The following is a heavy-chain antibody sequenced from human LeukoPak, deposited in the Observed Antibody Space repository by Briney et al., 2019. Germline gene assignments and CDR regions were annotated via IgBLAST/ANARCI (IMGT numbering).Heavy chain of an antibody. D-gene: IGHD1-1*01. CDR1: GFTVSSNY. J-gene: IGHJ6*02. Sequence: GSLRLSCAASGFTVSSNYMSWVRQAPGKGLEWVSVIYSGGSTYYADSVKGRFTISRDNSKNTLYLQMNSLRAEDTALYYCAKGHDNYYYYGMDVWGQGTTVTVSS. CDR3: AKGHDNYYYYGMDV. V-gene: IGHV3-53*05. CDR2: IYSGGST.